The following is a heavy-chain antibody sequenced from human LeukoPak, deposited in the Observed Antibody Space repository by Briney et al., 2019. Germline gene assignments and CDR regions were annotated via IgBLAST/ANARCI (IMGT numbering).Heavy chain of an antibody. CDR3: ARGPPYGDYVFDY. CDR1: GGSFSGYY. J-gene: IGHJ4*02. Sequence: SETLSLTCAVYGGSFSGYYWSWIRQPPGKELEWIGEINHSGSTNYNPSLKSRVTISVDTSKNQFSLKLSSVTAADTAVYYCARGPPYGDYVFDYWGQGTLVTVSS. V-gene: IGHV4-34*01. D-gene: IGHD4-17*01. CDR2: INHSGST.